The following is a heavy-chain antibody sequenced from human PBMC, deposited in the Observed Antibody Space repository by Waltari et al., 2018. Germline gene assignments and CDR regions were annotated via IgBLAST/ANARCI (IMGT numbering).Heavy chain of an antibody. CDR1: GYSFTSYW. Sequence: EVQLVQSGAEVKKPGESLKISCKGSGYSFTSYWIGWVRQVPGKGLEWMGVIYPGDSDTRYSPSFQGQVTISADKSISTAYLQWSSLKASDTAMYYCARQDSAGCYGSGTIGYYWGQGTLVTVSS. CDR3: ARQDSAGCYGSGTIGYY. D-gene: IGHD3-10*01. J-gene: IGHJ4*02. V-gene: IGHV5-51*01. CDR2: IYPGDSDT.